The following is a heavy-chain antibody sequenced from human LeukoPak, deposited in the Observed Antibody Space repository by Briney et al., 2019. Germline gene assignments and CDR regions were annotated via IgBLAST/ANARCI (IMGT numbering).Heavy chain of an antibody. CDR3: ARAILATIPYYFDY. J-gene: IGHJ4*02. Sequence: PSETLYLTCTVSGGSISSGDYYWSWIRQPPGKGLEWIGYIYYSGSTYYNPSLKSRVTISVDTSKNQFSLKLSSVTAADTAVYYCARAILATIPYYFDYWGQGTLVTVSS. CDR2: IYYSGST. CDR1: GGSISSGDYY. D-gene: IGHD5-24*01. V-gene: IGHV4-30-4*08.